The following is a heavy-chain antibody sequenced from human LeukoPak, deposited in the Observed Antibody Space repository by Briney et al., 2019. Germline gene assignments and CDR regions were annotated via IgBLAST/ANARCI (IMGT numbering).Heavy chain of an antibody. Sequence: GGSLRLSCAASGFTFSSYAMSWVRQAPGKGLEWVSTFAGSGDTTYYADSVKGRFTISRDNSKKKLYLQMNSLRAEDTAIYYCATDMVREYDYWGQGTLVTVSS. CDR2: FAGSGDTT. D-gene: IGHD3-10*01. CDR3: ATDMVREYDY. V-gene: IGHV3-23*01. J-gene: IGHJ4*02. CDR1: GFTFSSYA.